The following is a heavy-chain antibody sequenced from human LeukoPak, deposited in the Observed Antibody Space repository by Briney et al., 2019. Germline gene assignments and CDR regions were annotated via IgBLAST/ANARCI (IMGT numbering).Heavy chain of an antibody. CDR3: ASFPPYYDFWSGYSGSEDV. V-gene: IGHV4-61*02. CDR2: IYTSGST. J-gene: IGHJ6*04. D-gene: IGHD3-3*01. Sequence: SQTLSLTCTVSGGSISSGSYYWSWIRQPAGKGLEWIGRIYTSGSTNYNPSLKSRVTISVDTSKNQFSPKLSSVTAADTAVYYCASFPPYYDFWSGYSGSEDVWGKGTTVTVSS. CDR1: GGSISSGSYY.